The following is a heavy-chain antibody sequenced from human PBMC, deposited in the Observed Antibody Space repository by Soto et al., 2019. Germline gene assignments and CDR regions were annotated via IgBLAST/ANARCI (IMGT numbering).Heavy chain of an antibody. Sequence: EVQLVESGGGLVQPGGSLRLSCAASGFTFSSYSMNWVRQAPGKGLEWVSYISSSSSTIYYADSVKGRFTISRDNAKNSLYLQMNSPRDEDTALYYCARVKEGRDYYDSSGYASPNDAFDICGHGTMVTVSS. D-gene: IGHD3-22*01. V-gene: IGHV3-48*02. J-gene: IGHJ3*02. CDR1: GFTFSSYS. CDR3: ARVKEGRDYYDSSGYASPNDAFDI. CDR2: ISSSSSTI.